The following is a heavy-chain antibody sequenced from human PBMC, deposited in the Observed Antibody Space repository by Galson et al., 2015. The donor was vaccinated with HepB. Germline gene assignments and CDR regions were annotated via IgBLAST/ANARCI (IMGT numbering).Heavy chain of an antibody. V-gene: IGHV3-30*03. D-gene: IGHD3-10*01. CDR1: GFTFRNFI. CDR2: ISYDGTKK. J-gene: IGHJ3*01. Sequence: SLRLSCAGSGFTFRNFIFTWVRQAPGKGLEWLTFISYDGTKKYYADHVEGRFTISRDNGKNIIYLQMDSLRSDDTALYYCVRDRRGDLWGQGTMVAISS. CDR3: VRDRRGDL.